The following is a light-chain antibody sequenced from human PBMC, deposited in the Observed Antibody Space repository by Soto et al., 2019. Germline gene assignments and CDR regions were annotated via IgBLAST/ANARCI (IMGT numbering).Light chain of an antibody. CDR1: SSNIGRGYA. CDR2: GDS. V-gene: IGLV1-40*01. J-gene: IGLJ3*02. Sequence: SALTQPPSVSGAPGQRVTISCTGSSSNIGRGYAVHWYQQFPGSAPRLLLSGDSNRPSGVPDRFSGSRSGTSASLAITGLQAEDEADYSCQTFDSSLTISWVFGGGTKLTVL. CDR3: QTFDSSLTISWV.